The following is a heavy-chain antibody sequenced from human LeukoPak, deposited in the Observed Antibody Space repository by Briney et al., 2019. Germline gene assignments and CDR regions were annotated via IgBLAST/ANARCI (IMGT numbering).Heavy chain of an antibody. J-gene: IGHJ3*02. CDR1: GGSFSGYY. Sequence: SETLSLTCAVYGGSFSGYYWSWVRQPPGKGLEWIGEINHSGSTNYNPSLKSRVTISVDTSKNQFSLKLSSVTAADTAVYYCARLVPDDYGDPDAYDIWGQGTMVIVSS. D-gene: IGHD4-17*01. V-gene: IGHV4-34*01. CDR2: INHSGST. CDR3: ARLVPDDYGDPDAYDI.